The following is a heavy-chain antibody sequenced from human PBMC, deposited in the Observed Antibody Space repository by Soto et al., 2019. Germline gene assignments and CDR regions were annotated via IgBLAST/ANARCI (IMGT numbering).Heavy chain of an antibody. CDR3: ARDLKWVSCSGGSCYRSETFDP. J-gene: IGHJ5*02. CDR2: IYFSGST. D-gene: IGHD2-15*01. Sequence: SETLSLTCTVSGASISQYYWSWIRQPPGKGLEWIGYIYFSGSTNYNPSPKSRVTMSVELSKNQFSLRLSSVTAADTAVYYFARDLKWVSCSGGSCYRSETFDPGGQGTLVTVSS. V-gene: IGHV4-59*01. CDR1: GASISQYY.